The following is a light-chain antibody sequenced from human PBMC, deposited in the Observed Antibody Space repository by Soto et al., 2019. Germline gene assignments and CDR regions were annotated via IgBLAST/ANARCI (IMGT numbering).Light chain of an antibody. J-gene: IGLJ1*01. CDR3: SSHTSGSTRG. Sequence: QSVLTPPPSVSGFPGQSSAISCTGTSGDVGGYDYVSWYQQHPDKAPKLMIYEVTKRPSWVSNRFSGSKSGNTASLTISGLQPEDEADYYCSSHTSGSTRGFGSGTKVTVL. V-gene: IGLV2-14*01. CDR1: SGDVGGYDY. CDR2: EVT.